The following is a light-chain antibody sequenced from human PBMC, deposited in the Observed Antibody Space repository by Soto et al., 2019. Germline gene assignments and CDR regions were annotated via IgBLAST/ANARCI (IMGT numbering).Light chain of an antibody. CDR1: SSDVGGYNY. V-gene: IGLV2-8*01. Sequence: QSVLTQPPSASGSPGQSVTISCTGTSSDVGGYNYVSWYQRHPSKAPKLMIYEVSKRPSGVPDRFSGSKSGNTASLTVSGLQAEDKADYYCSSYAGSNHYVFGTGTKVTVL. CDR3: SSYAGSNHYV. CDR2: EVS. J-gene: IGLJ1*01.